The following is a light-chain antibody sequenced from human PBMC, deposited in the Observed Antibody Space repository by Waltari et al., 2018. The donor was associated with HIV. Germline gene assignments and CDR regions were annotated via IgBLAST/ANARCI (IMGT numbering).Light chain of an antibody. CDR1: RSSIGSNT. J-gene: IGLJ7*01. Sequence: QSVLNQPPSASGTPGRRVTISCSGTRSSIGSNTVSWYQQLPGMAPRLLIHSDDQRPSGFPERFSGSKSGASASLAISWLHSEDEGDYYCASWDDRVNGAVFGGGTQLTVL. CDR3: ASWDDRVNGAV. CDR2: SDD. V-gene: IGLV1-44*01.